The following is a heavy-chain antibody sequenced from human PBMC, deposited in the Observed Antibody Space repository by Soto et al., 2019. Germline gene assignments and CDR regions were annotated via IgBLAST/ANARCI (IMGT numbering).Heavy chain of an antibody. Sequence: GWSLRLSCAASGFTFDDYAMHWVRQAPGKGLEWVSGISWNSGSIGYADSVKGRFTISRDNAKNSLYLQMNSLRAEDTAVYYLRKSRGVYDMPHEGFKYYFDYWGQGTLGTVSS. CDR2: ISWNSGSI. CDR3: RKSRGVYDMPHEGFKYYFDY. V-gene: IGHV3-9*01. CDR1: GFTFDDYA. D-gene: IGHD3-22*01. J-gene: IGHJ4*02.